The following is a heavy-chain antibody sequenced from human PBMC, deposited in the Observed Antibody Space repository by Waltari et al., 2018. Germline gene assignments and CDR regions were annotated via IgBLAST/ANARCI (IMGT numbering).Heavy chain of an antibody. D-gene: IGHD3-3*01. J-gene: IGHJ5*02. CDR1: GGSISSSSYY. CDR2: IYYSGST. V-gene: IGHV4-39*01. Sequence: LQLQESGPGLVKPSETLSLTCTVSGGSISSSSYYWGWFRQPPGKGLEWIGSIYYSGSTYYNPSLKSRVTISVDTSKNQFSLKLSSVTAADTAVYYCARQSVLRFSRAGWFDPWGQGTLVTVSS. CDR3: ARQSVLRFSRAGWFDP.